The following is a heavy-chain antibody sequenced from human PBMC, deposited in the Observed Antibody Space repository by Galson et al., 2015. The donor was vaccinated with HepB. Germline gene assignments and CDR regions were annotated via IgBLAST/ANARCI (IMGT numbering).Heavy chain of an antibody. V-gene: IGHV4-34*01. CDR2: INHSGST. J-gene: IGHJ3*02. D-gene: IGHD6-25*01. CDR3: ARVKRMTHAFDI. CDR1: GFTFSSYA. Sequence: LRLSCAASGFTFSSYAMSWVRQPPGKGLEWIGEINHSGSTNYNPSLKSRVTISVDTSKNQFSLKLSSVTAADTAVFYCARVKRMTHAFDIWGQGTMVTVSS.